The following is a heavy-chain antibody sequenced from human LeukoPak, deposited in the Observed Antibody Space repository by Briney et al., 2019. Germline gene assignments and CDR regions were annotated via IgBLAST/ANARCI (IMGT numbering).Heavy chain of an antibody. CDR2: ITAYNVKT. V-gene: IGHV1-18*01. D-gene: IGHD5-12*01. CDR3: ARDARYSGYDSAFDV. Sequence: GASVRVSCKASGYTFSNYGITWVRQAPGQGLEWMGWITAYNVKTDYAQNLQGRVTITTDTSTTTSYMELRSLRSDDTAMYYCARDARYSGYDSAFDVWGQGTMVTVSS. J-gene: IGHJ3*01. CDR1: GYTFSNYG.